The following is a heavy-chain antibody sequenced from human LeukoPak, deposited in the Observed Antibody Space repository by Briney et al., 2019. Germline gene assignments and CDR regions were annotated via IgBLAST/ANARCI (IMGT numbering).Heavy chain of an antibody. Sequence: GGSLRLSCAASGFTFSSYAMSWVRQAPGKGLEWVSGISGSGGSTNYADSVKGRFTISRDNSKNTLYLQMNSLRAEDTAVYYCAKRRYDFWSGYYFDYWGQGTLVTVSS. V-gene: IGHV3-23*01. CDR2: ISGSGGST. CDR1: GFTFSSYA. CDR3: AKRRYDFWSGYYFDY. D-gene: IGHD3-3*01. J-gene: IGHJ4*02.